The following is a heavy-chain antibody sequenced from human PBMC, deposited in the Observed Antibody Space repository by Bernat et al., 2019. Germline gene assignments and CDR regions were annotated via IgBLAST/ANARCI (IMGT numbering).Heavy chain of an antibody. Sequence: QVRLQGSGPGLVKPSETLSLTCTVSGVSINTYYWTWIRQPPGQGLEWIGYIYYSGSTNYNPSLKSRVSISVDTSKSQFSLNLRSVTAADTAVYYCARRSYGARFDSWGQGTLVTVSS. J-gene: IGHJ4*02. CDR3: ARRSYGARFDS. V-gene: IGHV4-59*01. D-gene: IGHD3-16*01. CDR2: IYYSGST. CDR1: GVSINTYY.